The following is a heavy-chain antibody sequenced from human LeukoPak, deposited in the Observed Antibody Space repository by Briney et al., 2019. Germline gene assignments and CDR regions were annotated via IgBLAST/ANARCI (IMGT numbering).Heavy chain of an antibody. CDR3: ARQRYGSGSSSYYYYGMDV. D-gene: IGHD3-10*01. CDR2: IYPGDSDT. V-gene: IGHV5-51*01. Sequence: GESLKISCKGSGHSFTSYWIGWVRQMPGKGLEWMGIIYPGDSDTRYSPSFQGQVTISADKSISTAYLQWSSLKASDTAMYYCARQRYGSGSSSYYYYGMDVWGQGTTVTVSS. CDR1: GHSFTSYW. J-gene: IGHJ6*02.